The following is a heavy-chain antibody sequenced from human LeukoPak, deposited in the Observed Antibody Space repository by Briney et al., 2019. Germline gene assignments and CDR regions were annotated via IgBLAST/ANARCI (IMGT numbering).Heavy chain of an antibody. V-gene: IGHV3-23*01. Sequence: GGSLRLSCAASGFTFSSYAMSWVRQAPGKGLEWVSAISGSGGSTYYADSVKGRLTISRDNSKNTLYLQMNSLRAEDTAVYCCARHDPNPYYDFWSGPTGYWGQGTLVTVSS. CDR2: ISGSGGST. CDR3: ARHDPNPYYDFWSGPTGY. D-gene: IGHD3-3*01. CDR1: GFTFSSYA. J-gene: IGHJ4*02.